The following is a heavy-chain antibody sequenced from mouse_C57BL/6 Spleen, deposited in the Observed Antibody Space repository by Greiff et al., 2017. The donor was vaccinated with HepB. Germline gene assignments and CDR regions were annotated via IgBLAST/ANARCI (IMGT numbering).Heavy chain of an antibody. CDR2: ISDGGSYT. CDR3: ARDELVSDYYGSSYDAMDY. J-gene: IGHJ4*01. Sequence: DVKLVESGGGLVKPGGSLKLSCAASGFTFSSYAMSWVRQTPEKRLEWVATISDGGSYTYYPDNVKGRFTISRDNAKNNLYLQMSHLKSEDTAMYYCARDELVSDYYGSSYDAMDYWGQGTSVTVSS. D-gene: IGHD1-1*01. V-gene: IGHV5-4*01. CDR1: GFTFSSYA.